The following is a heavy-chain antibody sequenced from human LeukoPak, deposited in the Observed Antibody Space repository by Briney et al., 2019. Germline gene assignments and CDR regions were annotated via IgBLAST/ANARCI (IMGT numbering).Heavy chain of an antibody. Sequence: LSQTLSRTCVISGDSVSSNSVAWNWIRQSPSRGLEWLGRTYYRSKWYNDYAVSVKSRITISPDASKNQFSLQLNSVTPEDTAVYYCAKEGNAFDIWGQGTMVTVSS. V-gene: IGHV6-1*01. CDR1: GDSVSSNSVA. CDR2: TYYRSKWYN. CDR3: AKEGNAFDI. D-gene: IGHD3-10*01. J-gene: IGHJ3*02.